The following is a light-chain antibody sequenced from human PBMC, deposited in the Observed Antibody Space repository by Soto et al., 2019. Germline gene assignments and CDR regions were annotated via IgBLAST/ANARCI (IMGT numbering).Light chain of an antibody. CDR1: RSVSSY. V-gene: IGKV3-11*01. CDR2: DAS. Sequence: EIVLTQSPATLSLSPGESATLSCRATRSVSSYLAWYQQKPGQAPRLLIYDASSRPTDIPARFSGSGSATELTMTIRRLEPEDFAVYYCQQRSNWPKKFGKGTKVDI. J-gene: IGKJ1*01. CDR3: QQRSNWPKK.